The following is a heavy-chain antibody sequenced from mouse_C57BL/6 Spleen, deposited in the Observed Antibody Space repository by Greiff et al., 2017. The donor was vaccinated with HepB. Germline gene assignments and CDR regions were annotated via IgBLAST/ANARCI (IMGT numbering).Heavy chain of an antibody. CDR2: INPNNGGT. V-gene: IGHV1-22*01. J-gene: IGHJ2*01. CDR1: GYTFTDYN. Sequence: EVKLMESGPELVKPGASVKMSCKASGYTFTDYNMHWVKQSHGKSLEWIGYINPNNGGTSYNQKFKGKATLTVNKSSSTAYMELRSLTSEDSAVYYCARNYGYFDYWGQGTTLTVSS. D-gene: IGHD1-1*02. CDR3: ARNYGYFDY.